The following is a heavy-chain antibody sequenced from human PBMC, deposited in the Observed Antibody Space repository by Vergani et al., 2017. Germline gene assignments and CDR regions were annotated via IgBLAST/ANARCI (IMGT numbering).Heavy chain of an antibody. D-gene: IGHD3-10*01. CDR2: FISSSITI. CDR3: AGVLLWFGEEGMDV. Sequence: EVQLVESGGGLVQPGGSLRLSCAASGFTFSSYSMNWVRQAPGKGLEWVSHFISSSITIYYADSVKGRFTISRDNAKNSLYLQMNSLRDEDKAVYYCAGVLLWFGEEGMDVWGQGTTVTVSS. V-gene: IGHV3-48*02. CDR1: GFTFSSYS. J-gene: IGHJ6*02.